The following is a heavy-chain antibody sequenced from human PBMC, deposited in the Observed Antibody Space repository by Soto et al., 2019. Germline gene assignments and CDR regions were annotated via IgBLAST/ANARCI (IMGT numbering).Heavy chain of an antibody. V-gene: IGHV1-2*02. D-gene: IGHD2-15*01. CDR1: GYTFTGYY. CDR3: ARFYCSGGSCYSRYYYMDV. J-gene: IGHJ6*03. CDR2: INPNSGGT. Sequence: ASVKVSCKASGYTFTGYYMHWVRQAPGQGLEWMGWINPNSGGTNYAQKFQGRVTMTTDTSTSTAYMELRSLRSDDTAVYYCARFYCSGGSCYSRYYYMDVWGKGTTVTVSS.